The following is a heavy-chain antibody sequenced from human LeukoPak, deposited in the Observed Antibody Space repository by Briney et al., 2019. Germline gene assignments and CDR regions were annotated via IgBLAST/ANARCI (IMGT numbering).Heavy chain of an antibody. CDR3: ARERITMVRGVIDY. V-gene: IGHV3-48*03. CDR1: GFTFSSYE. J-gene: IGHJ4*02. CDR2: ISSSGSTI. D-gene: IGHD3-10*01. Sequence: PGGSLRLSCAASGFTFSSYEMNWVRQAPGKGLEWVSYISSSGSTIYYADSVKGRFTISRDNAKNSLYLQMNSLRAEDTAVYYCARERITMVRGVIDYWGQGTLVTVSS.